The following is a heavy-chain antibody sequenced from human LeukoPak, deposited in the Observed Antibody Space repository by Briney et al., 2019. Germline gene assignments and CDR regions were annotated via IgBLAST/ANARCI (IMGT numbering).Heavy chain of an antibody. D-gene: IGHD4-23*01. CDR2: ISDGGEGT. CDR3: VRVNYGGNSGYHFDY. J-gene: IGHJ4*02. V-gene: IGHV3-23*01. CDR1: GFDLWRYA. Sequence: GGSLGLSCAASGFDLWRYAMSWVRQAPGKGLEWVADISDGGEGTHYADSVQGRFTISRDNSKNTVFLQMVSLRDHDTALYYCVRVNYGGNSGYHFDYWGQGTLVTVSS.